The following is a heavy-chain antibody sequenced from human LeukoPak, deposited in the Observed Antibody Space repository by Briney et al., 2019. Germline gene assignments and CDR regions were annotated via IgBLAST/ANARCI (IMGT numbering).Heavy chain of an antibody. D-gene: IGHD3-22*01. J-gene: IGHJ4*02. CDR1: GFTFNTYT. CDR2: ISGSSGII. V-gene: IGHV3-48*01. CDR3: ARGEGYYDSSGYYYPFDY. Sequence: SGGSLRLSCAASGFTFNTYTMNWVRQAPGKGLEWVSYISGSSGIIDYADSVRGRFTISRDNAKNSLYLQMNSLRAEDTAVYYCARGEGYYDSSGYYYPFDYWGQGTLVTVSS.